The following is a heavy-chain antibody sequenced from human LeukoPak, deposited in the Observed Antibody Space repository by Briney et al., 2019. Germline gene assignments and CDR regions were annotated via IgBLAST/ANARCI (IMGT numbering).Heavy chain of an antibody. D-gene: IGHD6-13*01. V-gene: IGHV3-30-3*02. CDR3: AKPSSSWYYFDY. Sequence: GRSLRLSCAASGFTFSSYAMHWVRQAPGKGLEWVAVISYDGSNKYYADSVKGRFTISRDNSKNTLYLQMNSLRAEDTAVYYCAKPSSSWYYFDYWGQGTLVTVSS. CDR2: ISYDGSNK. CDR1: GFTFSSYA. J-gene: IGHJ4*02.